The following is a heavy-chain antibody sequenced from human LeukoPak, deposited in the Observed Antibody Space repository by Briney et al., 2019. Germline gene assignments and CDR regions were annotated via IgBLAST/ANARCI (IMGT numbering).Heavy chain of an antibody. V-gene: IGHV3-73*01. CDR1: GFTFSGSA. CDR2: IRSKANSYAT. J-gene: IGHJ4*02. CDR3: TSQIRYFDWPGADY. D-gene: IGHD3-9*01. Sequence: GGSLRLSCAASGFTFSGSAMHWVRQASGKGLEWVGRIRSKANSYATAYAASVKGRFTISRDDSKNTAYLQMNSLKTEDTAVYYCTSQIRYFDWPGADYWGQGTLVTVSS.